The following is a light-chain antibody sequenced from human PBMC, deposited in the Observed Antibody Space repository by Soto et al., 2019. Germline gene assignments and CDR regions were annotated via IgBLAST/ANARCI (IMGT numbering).Light chain of an antibody. CDR3: AAWDDSLNVQA. V-gene: IGLV1-44*01. Sequence: QSVLSQPPSASGTPGQTVTVSCSGTYSNIGINDVHWYRQLSGTAPQILIYDTSQRATGVPDRFSGSRSGTSASLVISGLQTEDEADYHCAAWDDSLNVQAFGGGTKVTVL. J-gene: IGLJ2*01. CDR1: YSNIGIND. CDR2: DTS.